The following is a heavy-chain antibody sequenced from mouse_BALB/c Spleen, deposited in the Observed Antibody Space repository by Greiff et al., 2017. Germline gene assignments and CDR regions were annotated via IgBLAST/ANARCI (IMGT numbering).Heavy chain of an antibody. CDR2: ISYSGST. V-gene: IGHV3-8*02. D-gene: IGHD1-1*01. J-gene: IGHJ4*01. Sequence: EVQVVESGPSLVKPSQTLSLTCSVTGDSITSGYWNWIRKFPGNKLEYMGYISYSGSTYYNPSLKSRISITRDTSKNQYYLQLNSVTTEDTATYYCARWGGYYGSSYAMDYWGQGTSVTVSS. CDR3: ARWGGYYGSSYAMDY. CDR1: GDSITSGY.